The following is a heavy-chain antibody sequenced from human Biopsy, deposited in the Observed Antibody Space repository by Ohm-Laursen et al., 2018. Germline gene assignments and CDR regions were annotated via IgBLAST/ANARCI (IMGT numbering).Heavy chain of an antibody. CDR1: GGSISSDY. CDR2: IYYSGST. V-gene: IGHV4-59*07. D-gene: IGHD2/OR15-2a*01. CDR3: ARATNSTGWPYYYFYGMDV. J-gene: IGHJ6*02. Sequence: SDTLSFICAVSGGSISSDYWSWNRQTPGQGLEWIGYIYYSGSTNYNPSLKSRVTISVDTSKNQFSLRLNSVTAADTAVYYCARATNSTGWPYYYFYGMDVWGQGTTVTVSS.